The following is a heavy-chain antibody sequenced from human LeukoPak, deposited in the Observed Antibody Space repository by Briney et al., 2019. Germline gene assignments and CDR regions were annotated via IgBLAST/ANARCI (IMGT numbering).Heavy chain of an antibody. V-gene: IGHV3-23*01. Sequence: GGSLRLSCAASGFTFTKYGMSWVRQAPGKGLEWISTISDSGACTYYADFVKGRFTVSRDNSKNMVFLEVNSLRAEDTAVYYCAGWPSSSWYKVAAFGIWGQGTMVTVSS. CDR2: ISDSGACT. CDR1: GFTFTKYG. J-gene: IGHJ3*02. D-gene: IGHD6-13*01. CDR3: AGWPSSSWYKVAAFGI.